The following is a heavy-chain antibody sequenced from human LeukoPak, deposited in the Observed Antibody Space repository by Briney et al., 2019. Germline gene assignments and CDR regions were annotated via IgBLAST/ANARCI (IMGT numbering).Heavy chain of an antibody. V-gene: IGHV1-18*01. D-gene: IGHD3-22*01. CDR1: GYTFTSYG. CDR3: AREKYYYDSSGYYLDY. Sequence: ASVKVSCKASGYTFTSYGISWVRQAPGQGLEWMGWISAYNGNTNYAQKLQGRVTMTTDTSTSTAYMELRSLRSDDTAVYYCAREKYYYDSSGYYLDYWGQGTLVTVSS. CDR2: ISAYNGNT. J-gene: IGHJ4*02.